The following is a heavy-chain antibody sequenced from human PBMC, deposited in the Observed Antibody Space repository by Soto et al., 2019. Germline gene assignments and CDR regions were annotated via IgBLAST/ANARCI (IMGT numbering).Heavy chain of an antibody. D-gene: IGHD3-3*01. CDR3: EKAGGQAWSGDNFYDDGRDF. Sequence: PGGSLRLSCTASGFTFESYCMHWVRQAPCKGLQWLAYISHEGGMKFYAASVKRRFTISRDNSKNTLYLQLSSLRPDDTGVYYCEKAGGQAWSGDNFYDDGRDFVGPGTTVVVSS. J-gene: IGHJ6*02. CDR1: GFTFESYC. CDR2: ISHEGGMK. V-gene: IGHV3-30*18.